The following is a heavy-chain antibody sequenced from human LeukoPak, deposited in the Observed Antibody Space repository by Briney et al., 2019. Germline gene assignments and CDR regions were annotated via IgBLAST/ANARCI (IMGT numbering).Heavy chain of an antibody. CDR1: GGSFSGYY. J-gene: IGHJ5*02. CDR3: ARGHYHWFDP. Sequence: SETLSLTCAVYGGSFSGYYWSWIREPPGKGLEWIGEINHSGSTNYNPSLKSRVTISVGTSKNQFSLKLSSVTAADTAVYYCARGHYHWFDPWGQGTLVTVSS. CDR2: INHSGST. V-gene: IGHV4-34*01. D-gene: IGHD3-10*01.